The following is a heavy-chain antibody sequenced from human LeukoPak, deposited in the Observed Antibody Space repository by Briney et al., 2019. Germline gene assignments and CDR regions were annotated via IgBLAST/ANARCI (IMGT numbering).Heavy chain of an antibody. J-gene: IGHJ4*02. V-gene: IGHV4-30-2*01. CDR3: ARSGSFSFDY. CDR2: IYHSGST. D-gene: IGHD1-26*01. CDR1: GGSISSGGYY. Sequence: SQTLSLTCTVSGGSISSGGYYWSWIRQPPGKGLEWIGYIYHSGSTYYNPSLKSRVTISVDRSKNQFSLKLSSVTAADTAVYYCARSGSFSFDYWGQGTLVTVSS.